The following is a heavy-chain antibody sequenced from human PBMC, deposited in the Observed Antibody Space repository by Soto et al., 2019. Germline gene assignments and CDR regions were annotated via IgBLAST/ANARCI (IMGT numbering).Heavy chain of an antibody. Sequence: QVQLVESGGGVVQPGRSLRLSCAASGFTFSSYGMHWVRQAPGKGLEWVAVISYDGSNKYYADSVKGRFTISRDNSKNTLYLQMNSLRAEDTAVYYCAKDQEKEWRRFNADYWGQGTLVTVSS. D-gene: IGHD5-12*01. CDR1: GFTFSSYG. CDR2: ISYDGSNK. J-gene: IGHJ4*02. V-gene: IGHV3-30*18. CDR3: AKDQEKEWRRFNADY.